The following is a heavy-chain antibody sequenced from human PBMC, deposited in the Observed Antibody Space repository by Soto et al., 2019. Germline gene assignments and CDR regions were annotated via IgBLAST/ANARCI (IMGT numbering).Heavy chain of an antibody. J-gene: IGHJ4*02. CDR2: IYPSDSDT. Sequence: GESLKISCKGSGYRFSNYWIAWVRQMPGKGLEWMGIIYPSDSDTRYSPSFQGQVTFSADKSVGTAFLQWNSLKASDTAMYYCARTKENSRAFLDYWGQGTLVTVSS. CDR1: GYRFSNYW. CDR3: ARTKENSRAFLDY. V-gene: IGHV5-51*01.